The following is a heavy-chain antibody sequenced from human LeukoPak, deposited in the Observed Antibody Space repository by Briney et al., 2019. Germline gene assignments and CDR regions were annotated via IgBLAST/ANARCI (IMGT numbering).Heavy chain of an antibody. CDR3: AKPKKSYCSGGSCFVY. V-gene: IGHV3-30*02. CDR1: GFTFSSYG. Sequence: PGGSLRLSCAASGFTFSSYGMHWVRQAPGKGLEWVAFIRYDGSNKYYADSVKGRFTISKDNSKNTLYLQMNSLRAEDTAVYYCAKPKKSYCSGGSCFVYWGQGTLVTVSS. D-gene: IGHD2-15*01. J-gene: IGHJ4*02. CDR2: IRYDGSNK.